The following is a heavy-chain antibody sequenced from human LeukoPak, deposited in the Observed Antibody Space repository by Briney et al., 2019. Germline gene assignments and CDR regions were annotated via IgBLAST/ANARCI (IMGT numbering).Heavy chain of an antibody. CDR1: GFTFSSYS. D-gene: IGHD6-19*01. J-gene: IGHJ4*02. Sequence: GESLKISCAASGFTFSSYSMNWVRQAPGKGLEWVSYISSSSSTIYYADSVKGPFTISRDNAKNSLYLQMNILRAEDTAVYYCARVRRAGLFDYWGQGTLVTVSS. V-gene: IGHV3-48*01. CDR2: ISSSSSTI. CDR3: ARVRRAGLFDY.